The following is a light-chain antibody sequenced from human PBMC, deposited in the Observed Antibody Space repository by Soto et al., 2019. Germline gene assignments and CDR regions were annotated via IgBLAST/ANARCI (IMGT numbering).Light chain of an antibody. V-gene: IGKV3-11*01. CDR3: QHYNNWPFA. CDR1: QSVSTY. Sequence: EIVLTQSPATLSLSPGESATLSCRASQSVSTYLAWYQQKVGQAPRLLIYDASNRATGIPARFSGSGSGTDFTLTISSLQSEDFAVYYCQHYNNWPFAFGQGTKLEIK. CDR2: DAS. J-gene: IGKJ2*01.